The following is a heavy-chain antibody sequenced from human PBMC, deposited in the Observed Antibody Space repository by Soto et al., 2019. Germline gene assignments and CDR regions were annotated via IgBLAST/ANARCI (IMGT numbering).Heavy chain of an antibody. Sequence: SETLSLTCAVYGGSFSGYYWSWVRQPPGKGLEWIGEINHSGSTNYNPSLKSRVTISVDTSKNQFSLKLSSVTAADTAVYYCAIASIVVVPAGYYYYMDVWGKGTTVTVSS. V-gene: IGHV4-34*01. J-gene: IGHJ6*03. CDR2: INHSGST. CDR3: AIASIVVVPAGYYYYMDV. D-gene: IGHD2-2*01. CDR1: GGSFSGYY.